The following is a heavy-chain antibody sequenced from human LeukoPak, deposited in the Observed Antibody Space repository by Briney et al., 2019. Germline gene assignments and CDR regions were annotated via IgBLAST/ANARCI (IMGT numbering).Heavy chain of an antibody. CDR1: GGSISSYY. D-gene: IGHD5-12*01. J-gene: IGHJ4*02. CDR3: AYSGYDYSFDY. V-gene: IGHV4-59*01. CDR2: IYYSGST. Sequence: SETLSLTCTVSGGSISSYYWSWIRQPPGEGLEWIGYIYYSGSTNYNPSLKSRVTISVDTSKNQFSLKLSSVTAADTAVYYCAYSGYDYSFDYWGQGTLVTVSS.